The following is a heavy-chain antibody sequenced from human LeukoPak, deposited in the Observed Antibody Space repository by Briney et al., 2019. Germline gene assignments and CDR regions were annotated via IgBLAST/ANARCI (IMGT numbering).Heavy chain of an antibody. V-gene: IGHV1-69*01. D-gene: IGHD1-26*01. CDR3: ARGAGYTGSYAGILDY. J-gene: IGHJ4*02. CDR2: IIPIFGTA. Sequence: SVKVSCKASGGTFSSYAISWVRQAPGQGLEWMGGIIPIFGTANYAQKFQGRVTITADESTSTAYMELSSLRSEDTAVYYCARGAGYTGSYAGILDYWGQGTLVTVSS. CDR1: GGTFSSYA.